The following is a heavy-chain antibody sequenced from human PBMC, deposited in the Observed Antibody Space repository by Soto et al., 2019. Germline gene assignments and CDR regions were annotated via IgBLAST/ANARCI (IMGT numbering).Heavy chain of an antibody. V-gene: IGHV3-33*01. CDR2: IWYDGSKK. D-gene: IGHD3-16*02. J-gene: IGHJ4*01. CDR3: ARDPYDYVWGSYRPIGYFDY. CDR1: GFTFSSYG. Sequence: GGSLRLSCAASGFTFSSYGMHWVRQAPGKGLEWVAVIWYDGSKKCYADSVKGRFTISRDNSKNTLYLQMNSLRAEDTAVYYCARDPYDYVWGSYRPIGYFDYWGHGTLVTVSS.